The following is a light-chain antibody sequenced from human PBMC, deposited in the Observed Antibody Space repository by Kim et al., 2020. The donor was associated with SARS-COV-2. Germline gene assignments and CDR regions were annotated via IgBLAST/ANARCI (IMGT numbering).Light chain of an antibody. J-gene: IGKJ1*01. CDR2: LGF. Sequence: PASMSCRSTQSLLHSNGENYLDWYVQKPGQSLQLLIYLGFKRASGVPDRFSGSVSGTDFTLKISRVQAEDVGVYCCMQGLQTLRTFGQGAKVDIK. CDR1: QSLLHSNGENY. V-gene: IGKV2-28*01. CDR3: MQGLQTLRT.